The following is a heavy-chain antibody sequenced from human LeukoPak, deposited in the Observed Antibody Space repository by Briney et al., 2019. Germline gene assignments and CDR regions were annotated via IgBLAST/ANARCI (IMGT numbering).Heavy chain of an antibody. D-gene: IGHD2-15*01. CDR1: GGSISSGSYY. CDR3: ARDLLSDFYCSGGSCYGAFDI. V-gene: IGHV4-39*07. CDR2: IYYSGST. Sequence: SETLSLTCNVSGGSISSGSYYGGWIRQPPGKGLEWIGSIYYSGSTYYNPSLKSRVTISVDTSNNQFSLKLTSVTAADTAVYYCARDLLSDFYCSGGSCYGAFDIWGQGTMVTVSS. J-gene: IGHJ3*02.